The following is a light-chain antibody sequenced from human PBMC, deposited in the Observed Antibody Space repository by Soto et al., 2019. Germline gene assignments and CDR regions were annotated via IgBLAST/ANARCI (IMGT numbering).Light chain of an antibody. V-gene: IGKV2-28*01. CDR1: QSLLHSNGYKY. Sequence: DIVMTQSPLSLPVTPVEPASISCRSSQSLLHSNGYKYLDWYLQKPGQSPQLLIYLGSNRASGVPDRFSGSGSGTDFTLKISRVEAEDVGVYYCMQALQTLSITFGQGTRLEIK. CDR3: MQALQTLSIT. J-gene: IGKJ5*01. CDR2: LGS.